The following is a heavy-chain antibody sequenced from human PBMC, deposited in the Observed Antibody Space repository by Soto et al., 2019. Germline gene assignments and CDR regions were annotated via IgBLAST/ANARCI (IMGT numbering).Heavy chain of an antibody. CDR3: ASDRSSGWDQGYGMDV. D-gene: IGHD6-19*01. Sequence: SETLSLTCTVSVGSISTYYWSWIRQPPGKGLEWIGYIYYSGSTSYNPSLKSRVTISVDTSKNQFSLKLRSVTAADTAVYYCASDRSSGWDQGYGMDVWGQGTTVTSP. CDR1: VGSISTYY. V-gene: IGHV4-59*01. J-gene: IGHJ6*02. CDR2: IYYSGST.